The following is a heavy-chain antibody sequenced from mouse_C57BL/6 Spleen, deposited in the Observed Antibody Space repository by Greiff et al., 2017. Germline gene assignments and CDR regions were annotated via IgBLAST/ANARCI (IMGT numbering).Heavy chain of an antibody. J-gene: IGHJ3*01. V-gene: IGHV1-69*01. Sequence: QVQLQQPGAELVMPGASVKLSCKASGYTFTSYWMHWVKQRPGQGLEWIGEIDPSDSYTNYNQKFKGKSTLTVDKSSSTAYMQLSSLTSEDSAVYYCARSHYDYDGFAYWGQGTLVTDSA. CDR1: GYTFTSYW. CDR2: IDPSDSYT. CDR3: ARSHYDYDGFAY. D-gene: IGHD2-4*01.